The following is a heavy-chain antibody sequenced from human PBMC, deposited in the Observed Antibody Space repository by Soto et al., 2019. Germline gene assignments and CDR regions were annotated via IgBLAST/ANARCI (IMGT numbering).Heavy chain of an antibody. Sequence: GGSLRLSCAASVFTVSNNYMSWVRQAPGKGLEWVSIIYSGGDTNYADSVKGRFTVSRDNSKNTLYLQMNSLRAEHTAVYYCAREPFGLGFGETNDNWGQGTMVTVSS. D-gene: IGHD3-10*01. CDR3: AREPFGLGFGETNDN. V-gene: IGHV3-66*01. CDR1: VFTVSNNY. CDR2: IYSGGDT. J-gene: IGHJ4*02.